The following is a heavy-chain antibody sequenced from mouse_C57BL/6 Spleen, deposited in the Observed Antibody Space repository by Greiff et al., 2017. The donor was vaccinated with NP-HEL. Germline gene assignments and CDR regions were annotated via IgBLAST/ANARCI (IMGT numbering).Heavy chain of an antibody. D-gene: IGHD2-2*01. Sequence: QVQLQQSGAELVRPGASVTLSCKASGYTFTDYEMHWVKQTPVHGLEWIGAINPDSGGTAYNQTFKGQATLTADKSSSTAYMELSSLTSEDSAVYYCKGYYGYDGDFDYWGQGTTLTVSS. CDR1: GYTFTDYE. CDR3: KGYYGYDGDFDY. CDR2: INPDSGGT. V-gene: IGHV1-15*01. J-gene: IGHJ2*01.